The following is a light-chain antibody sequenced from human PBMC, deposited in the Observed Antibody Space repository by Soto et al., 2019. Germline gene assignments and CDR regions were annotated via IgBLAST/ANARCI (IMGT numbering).Light chain of an antibody. Sequence: EIVMTQSPATLSVSPGEGATLSCRASQSVNSNFLAWYQQKPGQAPRLLISGASNRATGIPDRFSGSGSGTDFTLTISRLEPEDFAVYYCQQYGNSPRTCGQGTKVDIK. CDR3: QQYGNSPRT. CDR1: QSVNSNF. V-gene: IGKV3-20*01. CDR2: GAS. J-gene: IGKJ1*01.